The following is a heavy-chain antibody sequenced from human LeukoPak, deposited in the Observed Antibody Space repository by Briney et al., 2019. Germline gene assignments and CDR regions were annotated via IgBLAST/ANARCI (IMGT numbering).Heavy chain of an antibody. D-gene: IGHD3-3*01. CDR2: ISSSSSTI. V-gene: IGHV3-48*01. CDR1: GFTFSTYT. CDR3: HRFHHYYGMDV. J-gene: IGHJ6*02. Sequence: GGSLRLSCAASGFTFSTYTMNWVRQAPGKGLEWVSYISSSSSTIYYADSVRGRFTISRDNAKNSLYLQMNSLRAEDTAVYYCHRFHHYYGMDVWGQGTTVTVSS.